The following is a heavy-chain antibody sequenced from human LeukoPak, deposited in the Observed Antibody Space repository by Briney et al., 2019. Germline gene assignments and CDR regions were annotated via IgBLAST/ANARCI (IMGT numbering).Heavy chain of an antibody. CDR2: IYYSGST. V-gene: IGHV4-59*01. CDR1: GGSISSYY. D-gene: IGHD2-21*01. CDR3: ARIPPSNGYYYYYMDV. J-gene: IGHJ6*03. Sequence: SETLSLTCTVSGGSISSYYWSWIRQPPGKGLEWIGYIYYSGSTNYNPSLKSRVTISVDTSKNQFSLKLSSVTAADTAVYYCARIPPSNGYYYYYMDVWGKGTTVTISS.